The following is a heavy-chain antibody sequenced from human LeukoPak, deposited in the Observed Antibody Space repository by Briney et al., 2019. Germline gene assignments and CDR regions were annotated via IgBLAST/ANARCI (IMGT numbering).Heavy chain of an antibody. D-gene: IGHD2-2*01. J-gene: IGHJ4*02. CDR2: IYPGDSDT. CDR1: GYSFTSYW. V-gene: IGHV5-51*01. CDR3: ARNSYQLLTVFDS. Sequence: GESLKISCKGSGYSFTSYWIAWARQMPGKGLECMGIIYPGDSDTRYSPSFQGQVTISADKSISTAYLQWSSLKASDTAMYYCARNSYQLLTVFDSWGQGALVTVSS.